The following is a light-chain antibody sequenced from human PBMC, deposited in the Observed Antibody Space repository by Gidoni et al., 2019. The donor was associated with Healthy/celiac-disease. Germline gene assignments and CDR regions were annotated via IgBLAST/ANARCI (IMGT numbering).Light chain of an antibody. CDR1: SSDVGGYNY. Sequence: QSALTQPASVSVSPGQSITISCTGTSSDVGGYNYVSWYQQHPGKPPKLMIYDVSNRPSGVSNPFSGSKSGNTASLTISGLQAEDEADYYCSSYTSSSVVFGGGTKLTVL. CDR3: SSYTSSSVV. J-gene: IGLJ2*01. V-gene: IGLV2-14*01. CDR2: DVS.